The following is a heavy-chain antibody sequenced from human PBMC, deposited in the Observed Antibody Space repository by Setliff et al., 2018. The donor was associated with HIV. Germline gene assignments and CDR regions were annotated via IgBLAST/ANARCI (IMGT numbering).Heavy chain of an antibody. Sequence: ASVKVSCKASGDNFNNVAFNWVRQAPGQGLEWMGGILPIFGATGYAQKFQGRLTLTAVQSENSVYMELSSLRSDDTAVYYCTNRGGSGTNVGNWFDPWGQGTLVTVSS. J-gene: IGHJ5*02. V-gene: IGHV1-69*13. CDR1: GDNFNNVA. D-gene: IGHD3-10*01. CDR3: TNRGGSGTNVGNWFDP. CDR2: ILPIFGAT.